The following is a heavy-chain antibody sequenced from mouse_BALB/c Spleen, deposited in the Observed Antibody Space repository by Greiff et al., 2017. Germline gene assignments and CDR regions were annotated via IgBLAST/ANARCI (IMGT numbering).Heavy chain of an antibody. Sequence: VQLQQPGPELVKPGASVKIPCKASGYTFTDYNMDWVKQSHGKSLEWIGDINPNNGGTIYNQKFKGKATLTVDKSSSTAYMELRSLTSEDTAVYYCARSDYDAFYAMDYWGQGTSVTVSS. CDR2: INPNNGGT. J-gene: IGHJ4*01. V-gene: IGHV1-18*01. D-gene: IGHD2-4*01. CDR1: GYTFTDYN. CDR3: ARSDYDAFYAMDY.